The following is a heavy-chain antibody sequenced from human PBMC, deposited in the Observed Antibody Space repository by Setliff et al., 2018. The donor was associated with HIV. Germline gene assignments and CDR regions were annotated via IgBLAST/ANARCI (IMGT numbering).Heavy chain of an antibody. CDR2: ISAYNGNT. J-gene: IGHJ3*02. CDR3: ARGLYSSSSRGAFDI. V-gene: IGHV1-18*01. Sequence: GASVKVSCQASGYTFTSYGITWMRQAPGQGLEWMGWISAYNGNTDYAQKVQGRVTMTTDTSTSTAYMELRSLRSDDTAVYYCARGLYSSSSRGAFDIWGQGTMVTVSS. D-gene: IGHD6-6*01. CDR1: GYTFTSYG.